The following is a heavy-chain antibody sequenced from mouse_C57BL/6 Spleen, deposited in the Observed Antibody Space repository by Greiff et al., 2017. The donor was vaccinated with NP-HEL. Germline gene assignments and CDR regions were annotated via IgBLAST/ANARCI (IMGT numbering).Heavy chain of an antibody. Sequence: EVQVVESGGGLVKPGGSLKLSCAASGFTFSSYAMSWVRQTPEKRLEWVATISDGGSYTYYPDNVKGRFTISRDNAKNNLYLQMSHLKSEDTAMYYCARGDPIAYWGQGTLVTVSA. CDR2: ISDGGSYT. V-gene: IGHV5-4*01. CDR1: GFTFSSYA. D-gene: IGHD3-3*01. J-gene: IGHJ3*01. CDR3: ARGDPIAY.